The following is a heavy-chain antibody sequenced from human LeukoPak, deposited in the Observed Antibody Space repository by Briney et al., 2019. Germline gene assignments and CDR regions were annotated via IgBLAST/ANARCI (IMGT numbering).Heavy chain of an antibody. CDR2: IKKDGSEK. J-gene: IGHJ4*02. D-gene: IGHD5-18*01. CDR1: GFTFNSYW. V-gene: IGHV3-7*01. Sequence: GGSLRLSCAASGFTFNSYWMSWVRQAPGKGLEWVANIKKDGSEKYYADSVKGRFTISRDNAKTSLYLQMNSLRAEDTAVYYCARDLSGVTGYTYGRGIDYWGQGTLVTVSS. CDR3: ARDLSGVTGYTYGRGIDY.